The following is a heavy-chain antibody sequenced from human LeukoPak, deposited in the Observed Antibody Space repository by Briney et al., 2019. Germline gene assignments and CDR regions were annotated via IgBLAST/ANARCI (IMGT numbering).Heavy chain of an antibody. CDR3: ARDDHNVLTDNFDH. D-gene: IGHD3-9*01. J-gene: IGHJ4*02. CDR1: GFTFGDYA. Sequence: GGSLRLSCAASGFTFGDYAMHWVRHAPGKGLEWVSGINWDDGGIVYAQSVRGRFTISRDNAKNTMYLQMNSLRPEDTALYYCARDDHNVLTDNFDHWGQGTLVTVSS. CDR2: INWDDGGI. V-gene: IGHV3-9*01.